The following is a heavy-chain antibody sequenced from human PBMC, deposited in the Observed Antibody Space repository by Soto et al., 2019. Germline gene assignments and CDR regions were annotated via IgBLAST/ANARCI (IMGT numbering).Heavy chain of an antibody. D-gene: IGHD3-10*01. CDR1: GYTFSDYY. Sequence: ASVNVSCKASGYTFSDYYIHWVRQAPGQGLEWMGWISPRSGSANFAQRFQGRVSMTRDTSITTAYMELRRLKSDDTAVYYCARGPYYGSAYGMDAWGKGNPVTTSS. V-gene: IGHV1-2*02. J-gene: IGHJ6*04. CDR3: ARGPYYGSAYGMDA. CDR2: ISPRSGSA.